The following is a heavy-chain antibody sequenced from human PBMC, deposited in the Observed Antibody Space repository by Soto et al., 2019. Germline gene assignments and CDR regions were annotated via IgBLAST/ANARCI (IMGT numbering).Heavy chain of an antibody. Sequence: SETLSLTCAVSGASISTNNWWSWVRQPPGKGLEWIGEVYHSGSTNCNPSLKSRVTISIDKSKNQFSLRLTSMTAADTAVYYCAVPGAGDFDYWSQGTLLTVSS. CDR2: VYHSGST. V-gene: IGHV4-4*02. J-gene: IGHJ4*02. D-gene: IGHD6-13*01. CDR1: GASISTNNW. CDR3: AVPGAGDFDY.